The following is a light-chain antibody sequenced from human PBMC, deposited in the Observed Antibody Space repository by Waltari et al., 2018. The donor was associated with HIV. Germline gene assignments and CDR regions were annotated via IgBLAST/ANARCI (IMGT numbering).Light chain of an antibody. CDR1: DSDFGLYNF. Sequence: STTISCTGDDSDFGLYNFVSWYQQHSGKPPKLILYDVDSRASGVSDRFSGSMSDNTASLTISGLRAEDEAHYYCASFTGDNTVMFGGGTEVTVL. J-gene: IGLJ3*02. V-gene: IGLV2-14*03. CDR2: DVD. CDR3: ASFTGDNTVM.